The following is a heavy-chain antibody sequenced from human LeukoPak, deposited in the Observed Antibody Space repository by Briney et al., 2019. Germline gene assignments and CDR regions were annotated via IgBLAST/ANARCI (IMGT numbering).Heavy chain of an antibody. CDR1: GFTFSDYY. J-gene: IGHJ5*02. Sequence: KPGGSLRLSCAASGFTFSDYYMSWIRQAPGKGLEWVSYISSSSSYTNYADSVKGRFTISRDNAKSSLYLQMNSLRAEDTAVYYCARVKWELLPPGGSNWFDPWGQGTLVTVSS. CDR2: ISSSSSYT. CDR3: ARVKWELLPPGGSNWFDP. D-gene: IGHD1-26*01. V-gene: IGHV3-11*05.